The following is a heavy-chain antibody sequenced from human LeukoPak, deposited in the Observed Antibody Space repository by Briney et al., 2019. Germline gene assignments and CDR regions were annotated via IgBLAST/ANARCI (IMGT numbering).Heavy chain of an antibody. J-gene: IGHJ5*02. D-gene: IGHD4-17*01. CDR2: IYYSGST. Sequence: PSETLSLTCTVSGGSISSYYWSWIRQPPGKGLEWIGYIYYSGSTNYNPSLKSRVTISVDTSKNQFSLKLSSVTAADTAVYYCARGDYGYSWFDPWGQGTLVTVSS. CDR3: ARGDYGYSWFDP. V-gene: IGHV4-59*01. CDR1: GGSISSYY.